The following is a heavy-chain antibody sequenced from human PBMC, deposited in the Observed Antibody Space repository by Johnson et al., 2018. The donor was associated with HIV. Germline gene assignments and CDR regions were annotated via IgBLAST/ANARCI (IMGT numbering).Heavy chain of an antibody. J-gene: IGHJ3*02. CDR3: ARDPYGSGPYVAFDI. Sequence: VQLVESGGGVVQPGGSLRLSCAASQFMFSRYWMTWVRQAPGKGLEWVANINQDGSEKHYVDYVKGRVTISRDNAKNSLYQQMNSLRAEDTAVYYCARDPYGSGPYVAFDIWGQGTMVTVSS. V-gene: IGHV3-7*01. CDR1: QFMFSRYW. CDR2: INQDGSEK. D-gene: IGHD3-10*01.